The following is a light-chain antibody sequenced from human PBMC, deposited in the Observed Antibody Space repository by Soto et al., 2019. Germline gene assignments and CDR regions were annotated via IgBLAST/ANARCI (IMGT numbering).Light chain of an antibody. Sequence: QSALTQPRSVSGSPGQSVTISCTGTSRDVGGYDYVSWYQQHTGKAPKLMIYDVTKRPSGVPGRFSGSKSGNTASLTISGLQAEAEADYYCCSYAGNSIKSFGGGTKVTVL. CDR3: CSYAGNSIKS. J-gene: IGLJ2*01. CDR2: DVT. V-gene: IGLV2-11*01. CDR1: SRDVGGYDY.